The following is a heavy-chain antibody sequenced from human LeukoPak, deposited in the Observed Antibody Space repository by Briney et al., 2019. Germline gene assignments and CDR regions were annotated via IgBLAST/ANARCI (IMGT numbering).Heavy chain of an antibody. D-gene: IGHD3-3*01. CDR1: GASISSSSYY. CDR2: IYYGGST. Sequence: SETLSLTCTVSGASISSSSYYWGWIRQPPGKGLEWIGSIYYGGSTYYNPSLKSRVTISVDTSKNQFSLKLSSVTAADTAVYYCARIYDDHTGNFDYWGQGTLVTVSS. CDR3: ARIYDDHTGNFDY. J-gene: IGHJ4*02. V-gene: IGHV4-39*07.